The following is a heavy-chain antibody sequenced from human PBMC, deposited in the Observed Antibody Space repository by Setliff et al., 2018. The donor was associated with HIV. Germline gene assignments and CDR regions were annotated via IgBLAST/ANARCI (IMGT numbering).Heavy chain of an antibody. J-gene: IGHJ4*02. CDR2: IYNSGST. V-gene: IGHV4-30-4*08. D-gene: IGHD6-19*01. Sequence: SETLSLTCTVSGGSISSGDYYWTWIRQPPGKGLEWIGYIYNSGSTYYEPSLRGRVTISIDTSKNQFSLKLSSVTAADTAVYYCARVSSAVAGTPLPDYWGQGTLVTVSS. CDR3: ARVSSAVAGTPLPDY. CDR1: GGSISSGDYY.